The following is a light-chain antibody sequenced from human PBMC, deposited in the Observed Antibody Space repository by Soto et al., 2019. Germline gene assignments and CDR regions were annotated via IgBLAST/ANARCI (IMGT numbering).Light chain of an antibody. CDR1: QDISSY. CDR3: QQLRSYPST. Sequence: IQVTQPPSSLSASVGDRVTITCRASQDISSYLAWYQQKPGKAPTLLIYAASTLQSGVPSRFSGSGFGTDFTLTISSLQAEDFASYYCQQLRSYPSTFGGGTKVDIK. CDR2: AAS. J-gene: IGKJ4*01. V-gene: IGKV1-9*01.